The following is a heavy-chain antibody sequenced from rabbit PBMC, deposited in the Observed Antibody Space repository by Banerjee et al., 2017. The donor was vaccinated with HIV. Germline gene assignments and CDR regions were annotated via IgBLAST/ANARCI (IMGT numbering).Heavy chain of an antibody. D-gene: IGHD6-1*01. Sequence: QEQLVESGGGLVTLGGSLKLSCKASGFDFSSYAMCWGRQAPGKGLELIARISASSGRTYYASWAKGRFTISKTSSTTVTLQMTSLTAADTATYFCASDCPGYISYAYALNLWGPGTLVTVS. V-gene: IGHV1S45*01. CDR1: GFDFSSYA. CDR2: ISASSGRT. J-gene: IGHJ4*01. CDR3: ASDCPGYISYAYALNL.